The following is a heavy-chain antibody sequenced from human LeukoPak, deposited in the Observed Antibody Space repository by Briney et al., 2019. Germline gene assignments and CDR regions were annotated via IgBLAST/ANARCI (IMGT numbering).Heavy chain of an antibody. CDR2: ISAYNGDT. D-gene: IGHD2-8*02. V-gene: IGHV1-18*01. CDR1: GYIFASYG. J-gene: IGHJ4*02. CDR3: ARDTALTITPGGPDY. Sequence: ASVKVSCKASGYIFASYGISGVRQAPGQGLEWLGWISAYNGDTKYAQHLQGRVTLTTDTSTGTAYMDLRSLTADDTALYYCARDTALTITPGGPDYWGRGTLITVS.